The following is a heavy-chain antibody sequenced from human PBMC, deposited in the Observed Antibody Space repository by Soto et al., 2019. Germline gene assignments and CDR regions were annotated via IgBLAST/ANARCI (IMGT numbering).Heavy chain of an antibody. CDR1: GFTLTRYS. V-gene: IGHV3-21*01. J-gene: IGHJ4*02. CDR2: ISSTTNYI. CDR3: ARESEDLTSNFDY. Sequence: GGSLRLSCEASGFTLTRYSMNWVRQAPGKGLEWVSSISSTTNYIYYADSMKGRFTVSRDNAKNSVYLEMNSLSAEDTAVYYCARESEDLTSNFDYWGQGTLVTVSS.